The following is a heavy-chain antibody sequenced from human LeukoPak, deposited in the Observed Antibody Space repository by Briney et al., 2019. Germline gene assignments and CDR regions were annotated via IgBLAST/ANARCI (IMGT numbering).Heavy chain of an antibody. D-gene: IGHD3-10*01. CDR1: GFIFSNYG. V-gene: IGHV3-23*01. J-gene: IGHJ3*01. CDR2: IDGTGLSI. CDR3: VKERMLWFGELSAFDV. Sequence: GGSLRLSCAGSGFIFSNYGMNWVRQAPGEGLEWIAGIDGTGLSIDYTASVKGRFTISRDNSRNTLYLQMNSLRSEDTAIYYCVKERMLWFGELSAFDVWGQGTVVTVSS.